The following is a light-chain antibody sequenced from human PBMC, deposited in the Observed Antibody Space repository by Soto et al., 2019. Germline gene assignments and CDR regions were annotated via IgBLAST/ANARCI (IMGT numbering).Light chain of an antibody. CDR3: QSYDATNQV. CDR2: EDN. V-gene: IGLV6-57*01. J-gene: IGLJ3*02. Sequence: NFMLTQPHSVSESPGKTVIISCTRSSGSIASNYVQWYQQRPGSSPTTVIYEDNQRPSGVPDRFSGSIDSASNSASLPISGLDTEDEADYYCQSYDATNQVFGGGTKLTVL. CDR1: SGSIASNY.